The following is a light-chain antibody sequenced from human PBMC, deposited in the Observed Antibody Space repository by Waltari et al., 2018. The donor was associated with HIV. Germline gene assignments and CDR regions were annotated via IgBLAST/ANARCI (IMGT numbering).Light chain of an antibody. J-gene: IGLJ1*01. CDR2: EDT. V-gene: IGLV6-57*03. CDR1: SGNIASNN. Sequence: NFMLTQPHSVSESPGKTVTISCARSSGNIASNNGQCNQQRPGSAPTPVIYEDTQRPSGVPDRFSGSIDSSSNSASLTIYELKTEDEADYYCQSYDSTNPCVFGTGTRVTVL. CDR3: QSYDSTNPCV.